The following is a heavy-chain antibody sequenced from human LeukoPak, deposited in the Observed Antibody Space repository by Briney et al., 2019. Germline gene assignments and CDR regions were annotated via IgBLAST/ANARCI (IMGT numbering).Heavy chain of an antibody. D-gene: IGHD2-8*01. Sequence: PGGSLRLSCAASGFTFSSYGMHWVRQAPGKGLEWVAVISYDGSNKYYADSVKGRFTISRDNSKNTLYLQMNSLRAVDTAVYYCANLYRPLNHWGQGTLVTVSS. CDR2: ISYDGSNK. V-gene: IGHV3-30*18. J-gene: IGHJ5*02. CDR3: ANLYRPLNH. CDR1: GFTFSSYG.